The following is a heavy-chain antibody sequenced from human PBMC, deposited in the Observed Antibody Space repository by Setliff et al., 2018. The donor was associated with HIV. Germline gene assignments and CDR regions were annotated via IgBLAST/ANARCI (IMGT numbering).Heavy chain of an antibody. Sequence: ASVKVSCKPSGYSFTNHCMPWVRQAPGQGLEWMGVINPTGGSTRNTQKFQGRVAMTRDTSTSTVYMELSSLRSEYTAVYYCASEGAWQRNALDIWGQGTMVTVSS. CDR3: ASEGAWQRNALDI. D-gene: IGHD5-12*01. J-gene: IGHJ3*02. V-gene: IGHV1-46*01. CDR2: INPTGGST. CDR1: GYSFTNHC.